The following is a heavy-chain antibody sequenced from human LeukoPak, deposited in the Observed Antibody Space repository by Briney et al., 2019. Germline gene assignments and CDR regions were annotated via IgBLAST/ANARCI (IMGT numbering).Heavy chain of an antibody. J-gene: IGHJ3*02. CDR3: ARDPGDSSGDDAFDI. CDR1: GFTFSNYA. V-gene: IGHV3-48*01. CDR2: ISSSSSTI. Sequence: GGSLRLSCAASGFTFSNYAMNWVRQAPGKGLEWVSYISSSSSTIYYADSVKGRFTISGDNAKNSLYLQMNSLRAEDTAVYYCARDPGDSSGDDAFDIWGQGTMVTVSS. D-gene: IGHD3-22*01.